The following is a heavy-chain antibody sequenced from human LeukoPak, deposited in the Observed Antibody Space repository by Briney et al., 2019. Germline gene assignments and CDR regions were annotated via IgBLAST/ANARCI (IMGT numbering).Heavy chain of an antibody. J-gene: IGHJ5*02. CDR1: GYTFTGYS. CDR3: ARDSQYQLPPYNWFDP. D-gene: IGHD4-11*01. CDR2: INPNSGVT. Sequence: GASVKVSCKASGYTFTGYSIHWLRQAPGQGLEWMGRINPNSGVTKYEQKFQGRVTMTRDTSTTTAYLELTSLRSDDTAVYYCARDSQYQLPPYNWFDPWGQGTLVTVSS. V-gene: IGHV1-2*02.